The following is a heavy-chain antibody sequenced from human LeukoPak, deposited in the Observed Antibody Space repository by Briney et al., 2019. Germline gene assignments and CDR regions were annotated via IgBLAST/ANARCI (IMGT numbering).Heavy chain of an antibody. V-gene: IGHV4-34*01. CDR2: INHSGST. J-gene: IGHJ4*02. Sequence: SETLSLTCAVYGGSFSGYYRSWIRQPPGKGLEWIGEINHSGSTNYNPSLKSRVTISVDTSKNQFSLKLSSVTAADTAVYYCARVVPTVTDRPYYFDYWGQGTLVTVSS. D-gene: IGHD4-17*01. CDR3: ARVVPTVTDRPYYFDY. CDR1: GGSFSGYY.